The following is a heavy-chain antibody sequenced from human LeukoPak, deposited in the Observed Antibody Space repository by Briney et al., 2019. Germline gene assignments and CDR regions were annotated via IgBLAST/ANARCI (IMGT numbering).Heavy chain of an antibody. CDR3: ARDLYSYGHFDY. CDR1: GFTFSNYA. CDR2: ISYDGSNK. Sequence: GGSLRLSCAASGFTFSNYAMHWVRQAPGKGLEWVAVISYDGSNKYYADSVKGRFTISRDNSKNTLYLQMNSLRAEDTAVYYCARDLYSYGHFDYWGQGALVTVSS. V-gene: IGHV3-30-3*01. J-gene: IGHJ4*02. D-gene: IGHD5-18*01.